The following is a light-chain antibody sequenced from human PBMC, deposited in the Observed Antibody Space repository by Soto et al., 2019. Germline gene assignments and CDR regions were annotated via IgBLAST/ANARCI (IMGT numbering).Light chain of an antibody. CDR1: QSVNKW. CDR3: QQYYSFWT. J-gene: IGKJ1*01. CDR2: DAS. V-gene: IGKV1-5*01. Sequence: DIQMTQSPSTLSASVGDRVTITCRASQSVNKWLAWFQQKPGKVPKLLIFDASTLQTGVPSRFGGGGSGTEFTLTINSLQPEDVATYYCQQYYSFWTFGQGTKVDIK.